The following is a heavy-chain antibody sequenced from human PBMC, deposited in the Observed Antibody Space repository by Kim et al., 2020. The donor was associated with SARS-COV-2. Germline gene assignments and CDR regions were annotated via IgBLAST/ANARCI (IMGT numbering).Heavy chain of an antibody. CDR2: INHSGST. CDR1: GGSFSGYY. D-gene: IGHD3-10*01. V-gene: IGHV4-34*01. Sequence: SETLSLTCAVYGGSFSGYYWSWIRQPPGKGLEWIGEINHSGSTNYNPSLKSRVSISVDTSKNQFSLKVSSVPAADTAVYYCAIVRGVTLLFGYYYFGMDVWGQGNTVTVSS. CDR3: AIVRGVTLLFGYYYFGMDV. J-gene: IGHJ6*02.